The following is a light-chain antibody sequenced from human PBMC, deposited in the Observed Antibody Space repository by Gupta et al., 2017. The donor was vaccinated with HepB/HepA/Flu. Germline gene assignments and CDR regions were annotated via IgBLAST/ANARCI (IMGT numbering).Light chain of an antibody. CDR3: QSYDSSGVV. Sequence: QSVLTQPPSVSGAPGQRVTISCTGSSPNIGAGYDVHWYQQLPGTAPKLLIYGNSNRPSGVPDRFSGSKSGTSASLAITGLQAEDEADYYCQSYDSSGVVFGGGTKLTVL. CDR1: SPNIGAGYD. CDR2: GNS. J-gene: IGLJ2*01. V-gene: IGLV1-40*01.